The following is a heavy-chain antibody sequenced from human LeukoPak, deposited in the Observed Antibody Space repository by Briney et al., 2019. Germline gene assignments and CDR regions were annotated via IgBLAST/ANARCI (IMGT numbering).Heavy chain of an antibody. CDR3: ARAGITGTTRSQRYFYYGMDV. J-gene: IGHJ6*02. Sequence: SETLSLTCTVDGGFFSGNYWTWIRQPPGKGLEWIGEINHNGNTNKNPSLKSRVTISVDTSKKQFSLKFISVTAADTAVYYCARAGITGTTRSQRYFYYGMDVWGQGTTVIVSS. CDR1: GGFFSGNY. D-gene: IGHD1-7*01. CDR2: INHNGNT. V-gene: IGHV4-34*01.